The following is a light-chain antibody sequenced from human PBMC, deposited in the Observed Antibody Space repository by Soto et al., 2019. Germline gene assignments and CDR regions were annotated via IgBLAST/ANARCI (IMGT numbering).Light chain of an antibody. CDR2: GAS. CDR1: QTINNN. J-gene: IGKJ5*01. Sequence: EIVLTQSPATLSLSPGERATLSCRASQTINNNVAWYQLKDGQVPRLLIYGASTRAADVPARFSGGGSGTEFTLTISSLEPEDFAVYYCQQRSNWPPITFGQGTRLEIK. V-gene: IGKV3-11*01. CDR3: QQRSNWPPIT.